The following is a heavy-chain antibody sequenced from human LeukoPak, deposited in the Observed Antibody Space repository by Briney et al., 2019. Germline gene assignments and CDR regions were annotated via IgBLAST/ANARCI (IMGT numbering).Heavy chain of an antibody. D-gene: IGHD6-19*01. CDR2: ISWNSGSI. J-gene: IGHJ6*02. CDR3: AKDMVAGAGSSYGMDV. CDR1: GFTFDDYA. Sequence: GGSLRLSCAASGFTFDDYAMHWVRQAPGKGLEWVSGISWNSGSIGYADSVKGRFTISGDNAKNSLYLQMNSLRAEDTALYYCAKDMVAGAGSSYGMDVWGQGTTVTVSS. V-gene: IGHV3-9*01.